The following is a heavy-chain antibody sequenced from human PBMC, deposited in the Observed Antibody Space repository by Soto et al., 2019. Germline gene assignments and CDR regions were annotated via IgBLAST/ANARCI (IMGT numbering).Heavy chain of an antibody. CDR1: GFTFSNAW. Sequence: GGSLRLSCAASGFTFSNAWMSWVRQAPGKGLEWVGRIKSKTDGGTTDYAAPVKGRFTISRDDSKNTLYLQMNSLKTEDTAVYYCTSFGYDYIWGSYRPDYYFDYWGQGTLVTVSS. D-gene: IGHD3-16*02. J-gene: IGHJ4*02. CDR2: IKSKTDGGTT. V-gene: IGHV3-15*01. CDR3: TSFGYDYIWGSYRPDYYFDY.